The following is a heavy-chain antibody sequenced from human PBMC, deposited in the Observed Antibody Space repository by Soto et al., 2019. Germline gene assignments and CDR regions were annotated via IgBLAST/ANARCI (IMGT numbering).Heavy chain of an antibody. Sequence: EVRLLESGGGLVQPGGSLRLSCAASGFTFSVYAMSWVRQAPGKGLEWVSGISGSGDSTHYADSVKGRFTVSRDNSKSMLYLQTNSQRAAATAIYSCAKALYGGFTYWGQGTLVTVSS. V-gene: IGHV3-23*01. J-gene: IGHJ4*02. CDR2: ISGSGDST. CDR1: GFTFSVYA. CDR3: AKALYGGFTY. D-gene: IGHD3-10*01.